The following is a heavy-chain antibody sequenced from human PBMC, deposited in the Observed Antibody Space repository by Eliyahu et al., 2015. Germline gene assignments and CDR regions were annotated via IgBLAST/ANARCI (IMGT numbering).Heavy chain of an antibody. V-gene: IGHV1-69*01. CDR1: GGXFSRYS. CDR2: ITPMFGTA. Sequence: QVQLVQSGAEVKKSGSSVKVSCKASGGXFSRYSVSWVRQAPGQGVEWMGGITPMFGTAKYAQKFQGRITITADESTNTAYMEMRSLRSEDTAVYYRAREGGDYCSGGTCFFLYWGPGTLVSVSS. D-gene: IGHD2-15*01. CDR3: AREGGDYCSGGTCFFLY. J-gene: IGHJ4*01.